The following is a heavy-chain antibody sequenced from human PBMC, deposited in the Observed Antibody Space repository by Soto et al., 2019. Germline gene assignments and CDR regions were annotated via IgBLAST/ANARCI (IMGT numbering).Heavy chain of an antibody. D-gene: IGHD2-2*01. J-gene: IGHJ4*02. CDR2: ISSSSSYI. CDR3: ARDSTSCYAEYYCFDY. Sequence: GGSLRLSCAASGFTFSSYSMNWVRQAPGKGLEWVSSISSSSSYIYYADSVKGRFTISRDNAKNSLYLQMNSLRAEDTAVYYCARDSTSCYAEYYCFDYWGQGTLVTVSS. V-gene: IGHV3-21*01. CDR1: GFTFSSYS.